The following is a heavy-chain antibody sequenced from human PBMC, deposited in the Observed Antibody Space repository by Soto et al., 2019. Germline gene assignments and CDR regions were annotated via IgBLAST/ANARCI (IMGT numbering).Heavy chain of an antibody. V-gene: IGHV3-30-3*01. CDR1: GFTFSSYA. CDR2: ISYDGSNK. D-gene: IGHD2-2*03. CDR3: ARERGYCSSTSCYDYYYYYYGMDV. Sequence: QVQLVESGGGVVQPGRSLRLSCAASGFTFSSYAMHWLRQAPGKGLEWVAVISYDGSNKYYADSVKGRFTISRDNSKNTLYLQMNSLRAEDTAVYYCARERGYCSSTSCYDYYYYYYGMDVWGQGTTVTVSS. J-gene: IGHJ6*02.